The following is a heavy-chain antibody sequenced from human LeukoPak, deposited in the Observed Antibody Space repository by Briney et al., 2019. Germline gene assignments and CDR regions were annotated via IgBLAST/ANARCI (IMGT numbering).Heavy chain of an antibody. CDR1: EFTFSTYD. V-gene: IGHV3-30*03. CDR2: ISYDGNHK. D-gene: IGHD3-22*01. CDR3: ATSPGNVGHYDSSGRDFHFQH. J-gene: IGHJ1*01. Sequence: PGGSLRLSCAASEFTFSTYDVHWVRQAPGKGLEWVAVISYDGNHKYYADSVKGRFTISRDNSKNTLYLQMNSLRAEDTAVYYCATSPGNVGHYDSSGRDFHFQHWGQGTLVTVSS.